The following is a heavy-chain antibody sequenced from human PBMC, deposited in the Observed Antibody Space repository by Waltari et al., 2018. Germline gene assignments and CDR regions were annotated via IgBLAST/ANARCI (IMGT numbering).Heavy chain of an antibody. V-gene: IGHV4-34*01. CDR3: ARGQGIGNSSGYYY. D-gene: IGHD3-22*01. J-gene: IGHJ4*02. CDR2: INHSGST. Sequence: QVQLQQWGAGLLKPSETLSLTCAAYGGSFSGYYWSWIRQPPGKGLEWIGEINHSGSTNYNPSLKSRVTISVDTSKNQFSLKLSSVTAADTAVYYCARGQGIGNSSGYYYWGQGTLVTVSS. CDR1: GGSFSGYY.